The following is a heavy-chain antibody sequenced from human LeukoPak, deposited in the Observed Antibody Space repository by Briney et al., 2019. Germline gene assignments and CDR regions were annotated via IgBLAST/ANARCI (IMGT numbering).Heavy chain of an antibody. CDR3: ARVLGYYDFWSGYYINGMDV. D-gene: IGHD3-3*01. V-gene: IGHV1-46*01. Sequence: ASVKVSCKASGYTFTSYYMHWVRQAPGQGLEWMGIINPGGGSTGYAQKFQGRVTMTRDTSTSTVYMELSSLRSEDTAVYYCARVLGYYDFWSGYYINGMDVWGQGTTVTVSS. CDR1: GYTFTSYY. J-gene: IGHJ6*02. CDR2: INPGGGST.